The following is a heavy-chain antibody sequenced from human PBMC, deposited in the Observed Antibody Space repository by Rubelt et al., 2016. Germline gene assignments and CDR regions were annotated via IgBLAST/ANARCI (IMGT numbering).Heavy chain of an antibody. D-gene: IGHD1-26*01. Sequence: GLTFSSSAMHWVRQAPDKGLAWLAVISYDGSNKYYADSVKGRFTISRDNSKNTLYLQMNRLRAEDTAVYYCARGWPIVGTTALDYWGQGTLVTVSS. CDR2: ISYDGSNK. CDR3: ARGWPIVGTTALDY. CDR1: GLTFSSSA. J-gene: IGHJ4*02. V-gene: IGHV3-30*04.